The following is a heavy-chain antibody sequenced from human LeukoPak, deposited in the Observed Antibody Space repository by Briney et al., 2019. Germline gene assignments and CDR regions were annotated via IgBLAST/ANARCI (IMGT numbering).Heavy chain of an antibody. Sequence: GGSLTLSCTASGFTFNDYYMSWVRQAPGKGLEWLSFISAGGYPIYYADSVRGRFTISRDTAKNSLYLQMNSLRVEDTAVYYCVMTAGPPTDHWGQGALVTVSS. J-gene: IGHJ4*01. CDR3: VMTAGPPTDH. CDR2: ISAGGYPI. V-gene: IGHV3-11*04. CDR1: GFTFNDYY.